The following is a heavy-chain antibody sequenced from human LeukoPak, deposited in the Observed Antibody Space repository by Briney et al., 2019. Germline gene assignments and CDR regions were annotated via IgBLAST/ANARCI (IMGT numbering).Heavy chain of an antibody. D-gene: IGHD6-6*01. CDR3: SRGLSSSSPLDY. CDR2: INHSGST. J-gene: IGHJ4*02. CDR1: GGSFSGYY. Sequence: SETLSLTCAVYGGSFSGYYWSWIRQPRGKGLEWIGEINHSGSTNYNPSLKSRVTISVDTSKNQFSLKLSSVTAADTAVYYCSRGLSSSSPLDYWGQGTLVTVSS. V-gene: IGHV4-34*01.